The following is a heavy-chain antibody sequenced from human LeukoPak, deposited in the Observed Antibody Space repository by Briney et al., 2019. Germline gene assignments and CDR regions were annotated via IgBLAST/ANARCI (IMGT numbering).Heavy chain of an antibody. CDR2: IYFNGGRT. J-gene: IGHJ5*02. CDR1: GGSITNTISY. D-gene: IGHD2/OR15-2a*01. V-gene: IGHV4-39*01. CDR3: ARPMYNSWDRFDP. Sequence: SETLSLTCTVSGGSITNTISYWAWLRQSPGKGLEWIGSIYFNGGRTYYNPSLKTRATLLLDTSSNQFSLNLRSVTAADTGVYYCARPMYNSWDRFDPWGQGTQVTVSS.